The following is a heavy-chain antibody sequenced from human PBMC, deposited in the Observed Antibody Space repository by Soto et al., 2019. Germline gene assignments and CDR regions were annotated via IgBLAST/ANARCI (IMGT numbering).Heavy chain of an antibody. CDR2: IYYSGST. CDR3: ARDRVVVTAIRDYYYGMDV. V-gene: IGHV4-31*03. J-gene: IGHJ6*02. D-gene: IGHD2-21*02. CDR1: GGSISSGGYY. Sequence: KTSETLSLTCTVSGGSISSGGYYWSWIRQHPGKGLEWIGYIYYSGSTYYNPSLKSRVTISVDTSKNQFSLKLSSVTAADTAVYYCARDRVVVTAIRDYYYGMDVWGQGTTVTVSS.